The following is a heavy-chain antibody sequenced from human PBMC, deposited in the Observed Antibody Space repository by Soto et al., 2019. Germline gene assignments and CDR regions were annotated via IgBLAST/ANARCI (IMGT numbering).Heavy chain of an antibody. J-gene: IGHJ4*02. CDR2: IYYRGNT. D-gene: IGHD3-9*01. V-gene: IGHV4-39*01. CDR1: GDSINSDNYY. Sequence: QLQLQEPGPGLVKPSETLSLTCSVSGDSINSDNYYWGWIRQPPGKGLEWIGRIYYRGNTYYNPSLKTRVTISLDKSTSQVSLKLNSVTAADSAGYFCARLEGLATISYYFDYWGQGTLVTVSS. CDR3: ARLEGLATISYYFDY.